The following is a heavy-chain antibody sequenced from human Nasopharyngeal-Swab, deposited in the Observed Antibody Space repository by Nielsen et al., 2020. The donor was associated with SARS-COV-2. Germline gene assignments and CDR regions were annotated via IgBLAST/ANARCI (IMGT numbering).Heavy chain of an antibody. J-gene: IGHJ4*02. D-gene: IGHD2-15*01. Sequence: GGSLRLSCAASGFTFSSYWMHWVRQAPGKGLVWVSRINSDGSSTSYADSVKGRFTISRDNSKNTLYLQMSSLRAEDTAVYYCVKEGCSGGSCSLYFDYWGQGTLVTVSS. V-gene: IGHV3-74*01. CDR1: GFTFSSYW. CDR3: VKEGCSGGSCSLYFDY. CDR2: INSDGSST.